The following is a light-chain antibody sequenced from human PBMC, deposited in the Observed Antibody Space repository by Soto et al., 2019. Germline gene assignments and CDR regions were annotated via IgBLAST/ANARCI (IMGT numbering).Light chain of an antibody. CDR1: QDISRD. CDR2: AAS. Sequence: DIQLTQSPSFLSASVGDRVTITCRASQDISRDLAWYQQKPGKAPKLLIYAASTLQTGVPSRFSGSGSGTEFTLTITSLQPEDFATFYCQQVNSYPRTFGQGTELEIK. V-gene: IGKV1-9*01. CDR3: QQVNSYPRT. J-gene: IGKJ2*01.